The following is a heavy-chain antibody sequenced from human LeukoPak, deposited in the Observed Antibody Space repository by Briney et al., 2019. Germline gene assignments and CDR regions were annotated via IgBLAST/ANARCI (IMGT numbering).Heavy chain of an antibody. V-gene: IGHV4-39*01. CDR2: VSSSDKS. CDR3: ARFKGGTGFDY. D-gene: IGHD1-26*01. Sequence: SETLSLTCAVSGGSISTSDFDWAWIRQPPGQGLEWIATVSSSDKSYYNPYLMSRVTISVDTSKNHFSLDVTSVTAADTGLFYCARFKGGTGFDYWGRGILVIAS. CDR1: GGSISTSDFD. J-gene: IGHJ4*02.